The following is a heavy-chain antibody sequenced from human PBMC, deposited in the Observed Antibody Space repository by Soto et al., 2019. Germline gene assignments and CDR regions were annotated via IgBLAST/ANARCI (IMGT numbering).Heavy chain of an antibody. CDR2: ISSEGNKI. CDR3: AKDAGIAVAGMDV. V-gene: IGHV3-30-3*01. D-gene: IGHD6-19*01. CDR1: VFTFSSFV. Sequence: GLCLRLSCGPSVFTFSSFVLHWVPPTPVKGLGWLSLISSEGNKIHYADPVKGRFTISRHNPKNTLHLQMNSLRAEDTAVYYCAKDAGIAVAGMDVWGQGTTVTVSS. J-gene: IGHJ6*02.